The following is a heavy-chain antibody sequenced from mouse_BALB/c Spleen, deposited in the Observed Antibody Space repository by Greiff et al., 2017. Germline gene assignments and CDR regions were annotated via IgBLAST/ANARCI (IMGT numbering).Heavy chain of an antibody. Sequence: EVKLVESGGGLVQPGGSMKLSCVASGFTFSNYWMNWVRQSPEKGLEWVAEIRLKSNNYATHYAESVKGRFTISRDDSKSSVYLQMNNLRAEDTGIYYCTTAYFDVWGAGTTVTVSS. CDR2: IRLKSNNYAT. CDR1: GFTFSNYW. V-gene: IGHV6-6*02. D-gene: IGHD1-2*01. J-gene: IGHJ1*01. CDR3: TTAYFDV.